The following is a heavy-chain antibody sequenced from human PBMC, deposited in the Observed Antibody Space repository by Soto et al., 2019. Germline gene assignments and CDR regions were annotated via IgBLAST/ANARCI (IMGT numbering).Heavy chain of an antibody. CDR3: AKDRIVVVPAAMTDWFDP. CDR1: GFTFSDYY. Sequence: GGSLRLSCAASGFTFSDYYMNWIRQAPGKGLEWVSYISGSGSTIYQADSVKGRFTISRDNAKNSLYLQMNSLRAEDTAVYYCAKDRIVVVPAAMTDWFDPWGQGTLVTVSS. CDR2: ISGSGSTI. J-gene: IGHJ5*02. D-gene: IGHD2-2*01. V-gene: IGHV3-11*01.